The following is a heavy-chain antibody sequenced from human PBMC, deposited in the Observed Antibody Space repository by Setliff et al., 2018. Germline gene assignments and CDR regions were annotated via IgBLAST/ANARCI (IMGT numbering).Heavy chain of an antibody. CDR1: GFTFSNVW. CDR2: IKSKTNGGTT. J-gene: IGHJ4*02. CDR3: ASYCSSTTCPFDY. Sequence: PGGSLRLSCAASGFTFSNVWMNWVRQAPGQGLEWVDRIKSKTNGGTTDYAAPVKGRFTISREDSKNTLYLQMNSLRAEDTAVYYCASYCSSTTCPFDYWGQGTLFTVSS. V-gene: IGHV3-15*07. D-gene: IGHD2-2*01.